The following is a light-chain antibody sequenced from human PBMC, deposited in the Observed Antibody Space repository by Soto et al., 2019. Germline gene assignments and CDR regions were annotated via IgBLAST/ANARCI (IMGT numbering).Light chain of an antibody. CDR2: GTS. CDR3: EYYGSSIT. J-gene: IGKJ4*01. V-gene: IGKV3-20*01. CDR1: QSVSIN. Sequence: ERSNLSCRTSQSVSINLARYQQKPGQAPRLLIHGTSNRATGIPDRFSGSGSGTDFTLTFSRLETEDFAVYYCEYYGSSITFGGGTKVDI.